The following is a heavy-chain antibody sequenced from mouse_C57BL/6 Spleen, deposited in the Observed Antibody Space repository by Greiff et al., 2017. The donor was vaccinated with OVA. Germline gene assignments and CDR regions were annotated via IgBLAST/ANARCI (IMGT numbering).Heavy chain of an antibody. CDR1: GYTFTDYY. CDR2: INPNNGGT. V-gene: IGHV1-26*01. J-gene: IGHJ2*01. D-gene: IGHD1-2*01. Sequence: EVQLLQSGPELVKPGASVKISCKASGYTFTDYYMNWVKQSHGKSLEWIGDINPNNGGTSYNQKFKGKATLTVDKSSSTAYMELRSLTSEDSAVYYCASNYYGPFDYWGQGTTLTVSS. CDR3: ASNYYGPFDY.